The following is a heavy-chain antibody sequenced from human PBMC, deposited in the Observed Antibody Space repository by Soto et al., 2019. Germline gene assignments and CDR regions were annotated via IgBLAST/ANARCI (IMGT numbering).Heavy chain of an antibody. CDR1: GASTSRSY. V-gene: IGHV4-59*03. D-gene: IGHD3-10*01. Sequence: KTSETLSLTCTVSGASTSRSYWSWIRQSPGKGLEYIGFIYNGVTINYNPSLRSRATILVDTSKNQVSLNLRSVTAADTAVYYCAGGGGVRGVLRWSGHLGQLTRVAFSS. CDR3: AGGGGVRGVLRWSGH. CDR2: IYNGVTI. J-gene: IGHJ5*02.